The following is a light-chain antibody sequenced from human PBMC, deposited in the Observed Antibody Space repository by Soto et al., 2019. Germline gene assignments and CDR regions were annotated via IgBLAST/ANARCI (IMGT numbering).Light chain of an antibody. CDR3: QQYNNWPRT. J-gene: IGKJ2*01. CDR2: DAS. CDR1: QSVRNS. V-gene: IGKV3-15*01. Sequence: ETRMTQSPATLSASRGERVTLSCRASQSVRNSVAWYQQRPGQAPWLLIYDASFRATGISARFSGSGSGTESTLTISSLQSEDFAVYYCQQYNNWPRTFGQRTKVDI.